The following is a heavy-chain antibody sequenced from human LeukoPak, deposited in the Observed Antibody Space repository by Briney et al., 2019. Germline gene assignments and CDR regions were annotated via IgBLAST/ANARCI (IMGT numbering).Heavy chain of an antibody. CDR2: TYHSGNT. Sequence: PSETLSLTCTVSGGSISSYYWSWIRQPPGKGLEWIGTTYHSGNTYLNPSLKSRVTISVDTSKNQFSLKLSSVTAADTAVYYCARHGVGGVPDYWGQGTLVTVSS. J-gene: IGHJ4*02. V-gene: IGHV4-39*01. CDR1: GGSISSYY. CDR3: ARHGVGGVPDY. D-gene: IGHD3-16*01.